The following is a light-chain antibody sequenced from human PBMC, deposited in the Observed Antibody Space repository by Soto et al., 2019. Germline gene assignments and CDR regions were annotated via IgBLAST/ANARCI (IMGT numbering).Light chain of an antibody. CDR1: QGISSY. CDR3: QQLNSYLYT. Sequence: DIQLTQSPSFLSASVGDRVTITCRASQGISSYLAWYQQKPGKAPKLLIYAASTLQSGVPSRFSGSGAGTEFTLPISSLQPEDVATYYCQQLNSYLYTFGQGTKLEIK. V-gene: IGKV1-9*01. CDR2: AAS. J-gene: IGKJ2*01.